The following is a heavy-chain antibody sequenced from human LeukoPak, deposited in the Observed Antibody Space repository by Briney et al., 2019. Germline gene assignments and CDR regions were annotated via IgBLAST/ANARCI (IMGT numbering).Heavy chain of an antibody. V-gene: IGHV1-69*13. D-gene: IGHD2-21*01. CDR1: GGTFSSYA. CDR3: ATHEEAYCGGDCYSESAEYFQH. Sequence: SVKVSCKASGGTFSSYAISWVRQAPGQGLEWMGGIIPIFGTANYAQKFQGRVTITADESTSTAYMELSSLGSEDTAVYYCATHEEAYCGGDCYSESAEYFQHWGQGTLVTVSS. J-gene: IGHJ1*01. CDR2: IIPIFGTA.